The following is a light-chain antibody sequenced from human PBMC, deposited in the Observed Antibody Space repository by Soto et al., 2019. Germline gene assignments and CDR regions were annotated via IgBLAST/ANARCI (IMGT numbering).Light chain of an antibody. J-gene: IGKJ1*01. V-gene: IGKV3-20*01. CDR3: QEYGSSLTWT. CDR2: DAS. Sequence: EIVLTHAPGTLSLSPGERATLSCRASQSVSSSYLAWYQQKPGQAPRLLIHDASVRATGIPDRFSGSGSGTDFSLTISRLEPEDFAVYYCQEYGSSLTWTFGQGTK. CDR1: QSVSSSY.